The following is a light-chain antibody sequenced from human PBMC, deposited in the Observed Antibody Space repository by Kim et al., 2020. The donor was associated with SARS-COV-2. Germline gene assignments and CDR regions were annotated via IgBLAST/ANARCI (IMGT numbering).Light chain of an antibody. J-gene: IGLJ2*01. Sequence: VSPGQTASITCSGDNLGNKYASWYQQRPGQSPLLIIYQDTKRPSGIPERFSGSNSGNTATLTISGTQALDEADFYCQAWDRNSGIVFGGGTQLTVL. V-gene: IGLV3-1*01. CDR2: QDT. CDR3: QAWDRNSGIV. CDR1: NLGNKY.